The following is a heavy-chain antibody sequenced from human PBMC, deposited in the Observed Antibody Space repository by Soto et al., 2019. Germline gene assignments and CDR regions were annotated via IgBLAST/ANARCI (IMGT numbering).Heavy chain of an antibody. V-gene: IGHV3-15*01. CDR1: GFTFSNAW. J-gene: IGHJ4*02. CDR3: TTDDPINKN. CDR2: ITSKTDGGTT. Sequence: GGSLRLSCAASGFTFSNAWMSWVRQAPGKGLEWVGRITSKTDGGTTDYAAPVKGRFTISRDDSKNTLFLQMNSLKTEDTAVYYCTTDDPINKNWGQGTLVTVSS.